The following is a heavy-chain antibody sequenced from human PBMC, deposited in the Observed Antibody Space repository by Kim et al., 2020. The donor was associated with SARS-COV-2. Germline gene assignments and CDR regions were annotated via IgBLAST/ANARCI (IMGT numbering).Heavy chain of an antibody. CDR3: AAKIGGQTSFDY. J-gene: IGHJ4*02. D-gene: IGHD3-16*01. CDR2: IGWNSRGI. V-gene: IGHV3-9*01. CDR1: GFTFEDYA. Sequence: LSLTCAASGFTFEDYAMHWVRQSPGKGLEWVSGIGWNSRGIVYVDSVKGRFTISRDNAKNSLYLQMNSLTAEDTALYYCAAKIGGQTSFDYWGQGTLVIVSS.